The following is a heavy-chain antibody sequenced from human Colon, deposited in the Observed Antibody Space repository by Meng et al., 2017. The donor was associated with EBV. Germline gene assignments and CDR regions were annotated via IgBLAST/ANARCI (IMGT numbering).Heavy chain of an antibody. D-gene: IGHD3-10*01. V-gene: IGHV4-31*03. CDR3: ARRRYYYGSGSYHSYYFDY. J-gene: IGHJ4*02. Sequence: QGQLTESGPRLVQPSRTLSLTVTVCGGSISRGGYYWSWIRQHPGKGLEWIGYIHSSGSTYYNPSLKSRVTISVDTSKNQFSLKLNSVTAADTAVYYCARRRYYYGSGSYHSYYFDYWGQGALVTVSS. CDR2: IHSSGST. CDR1: GGSISRGGYY.